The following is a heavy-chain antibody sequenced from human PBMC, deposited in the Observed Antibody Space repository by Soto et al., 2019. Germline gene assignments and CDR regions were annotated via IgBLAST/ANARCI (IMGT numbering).Heavy chain of an antibody. Sequence: SGPTLMNPTQTLTLTCTFSGFSLSTSGMCVSRIRQPPGKALEWLARIDWDDDKYYSTSLKTRLTISKDTSKNQVVLTMTNMDPVDTATYYCARILGSSPPEGYYYYYMDVWGKGTTVTVSS. CDR3: ARILGSSPPEGYYYYYMDV. CDR1: GFSLSTSGMC. D-gene: IGHD6-6*01. CDR2: IDWDDDK. V-gene: IGHV2-70*11. J-gene: IGHJ6*03.